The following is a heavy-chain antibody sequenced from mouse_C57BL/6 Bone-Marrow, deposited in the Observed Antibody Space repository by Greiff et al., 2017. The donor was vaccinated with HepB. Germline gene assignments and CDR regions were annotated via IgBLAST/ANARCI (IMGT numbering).Heavy chain of an antibody. CDR3: ARHEGGYYYGSSYAMDY. CDR1: GYTFTEYT. D-gene: IGHD1-1*01. J-gene: IGHJ4*01. Sequence: QVQLKESGAELVKPGASVKLSCKASGYTFTEYTIHWVKQRSGQGLEWIGWFYPGSGSIKYNEKFKDKATLTADKSSSTVYMELSRLTSEDSAVYFCARHEGGYYYGSSYAMDYWGQGTSVTVSS. CDR2: FYPGSGSI. V-gene: IGHV1-62-2*01.